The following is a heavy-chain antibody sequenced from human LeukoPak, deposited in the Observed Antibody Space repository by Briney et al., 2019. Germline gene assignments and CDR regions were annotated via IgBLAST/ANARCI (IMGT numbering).Heavy chain of an antibody. J-gene: IGHJ6*02. CDR1: GGFISTFY. V-gene: IGHV4-59*01. CDR3: ARAHQNYYYGMDV. Sequence: SETLSLTCTVSGGFISTFYWSWIRQPPGKGLEWIGYVYYSGSTNYSPSLKSRVTISVDTPKNQFSLKLSSVTAADTAVCYCARAHQNYYYGMDVWGQGTTVTVSS. CDR2: VYYSGST.